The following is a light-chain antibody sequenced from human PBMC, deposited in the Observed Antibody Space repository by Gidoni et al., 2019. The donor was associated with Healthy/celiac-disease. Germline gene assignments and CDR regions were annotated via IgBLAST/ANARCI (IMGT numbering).Light chain of an antibody. J-gene: IGKJ2*01. CDR1: QSVSSN. V-gene: IGKV3-15*01. CDR2: GAS. Sequence: EIGMTQSPATLSVSPGERATLSCRASQSVSSNLAWYQQKPGQAPRLLSSGASTRATGIPARFSGSGSGTEFTLTISSLQSEDFAVYYCQQYNNWPPNTFGQGTKLEIK. CDR3: QQYNNWPPNT.